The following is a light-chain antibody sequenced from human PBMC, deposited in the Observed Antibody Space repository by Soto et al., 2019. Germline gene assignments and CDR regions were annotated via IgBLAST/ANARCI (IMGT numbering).Light chain of an antibody. CDR2: DAS. CDR1: QSVSNY. CDR3: QQRSTWPPYT. J-gene: IGKJ2*01. Sequence: EIVLTQSPATLSLSPGERATLSCRASQSVSNYLAWYQQKPGQPHRLLIYDASNRATGIPARFSGSGSGTDFTLTISSLEPEDFAVYYCQQRSTWPPYTFGQGTKLEIK. V-gene: IGKV3-11*01.